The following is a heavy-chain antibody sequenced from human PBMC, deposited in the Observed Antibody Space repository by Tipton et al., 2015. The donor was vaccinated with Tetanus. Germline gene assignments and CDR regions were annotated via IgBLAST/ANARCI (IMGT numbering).Heavy chain of an antibody. CDR3: ARQDTLNYYYVGYFYD. D-gene: IGHD3-22*01. V-gene: IGHV4-39*01. CDR2: IYYSGST. Sequence: GSLRLSCTVSGSSITSTTHYWGWIRQAPGKGLEWIGIIYYSGSTYYNASLRSRVTISVDTSKNQFSLQLRSVTAADTAVYYCARQDTLNYYYVGYFYDWGQGTLVTVSS. J-gene: IGHJ1*01. CDR1: GSSITSTTHY.